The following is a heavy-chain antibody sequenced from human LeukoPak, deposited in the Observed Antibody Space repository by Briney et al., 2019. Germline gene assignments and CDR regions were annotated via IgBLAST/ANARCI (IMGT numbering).Heavy chain of an antibody. V-gene: IGHV3-30*02. D-gene: IGHD1-26*01. Sequence: GGSLRLSCATSEFTFSNYGMHWVRQAPGKGLEWVAFIRYDGSNKYYVESVKGRFSISRDNSKNTLYLEMNSLRAEDTAIYYCAKGKGKLGAFQSDFDYWGQGTLVTVSS. CDR1: EFTFSNYG. J-gene: IGHJ4*02. CDR3: AKGKGKLGAFQSDFDY. CDR2: IRYDGSNK.